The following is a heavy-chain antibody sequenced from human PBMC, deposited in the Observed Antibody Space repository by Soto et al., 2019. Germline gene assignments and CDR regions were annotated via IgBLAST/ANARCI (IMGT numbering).Heavy chain of an antibody. CDR3: ARVGCSGGSCYHTSPYYFDY. CDR2: IYYSGST. V-gene: IGHV4-31*03. Sequence: QVQLQESGPGLVKPSQTLSLTCTVSGGSISSGGYYWSWIRQHPGKGLEWIGYIYYSGSTYYNPSLKSRVTISVDTSKNQFSLKLSSVTAADTAVYYCARVGCSGGSCYHTSPYYFDYWGQGTLVTVSS. D-gene: IGHD2-15*01. CDR1: GGSISSGGYY. J-gene: IGHJ4*02.